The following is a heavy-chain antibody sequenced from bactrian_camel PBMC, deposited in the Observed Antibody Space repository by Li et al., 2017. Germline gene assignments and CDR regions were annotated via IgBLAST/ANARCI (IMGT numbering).Heavy chain of an antibody. CDR3: AAEEKSCDYPDYDDEQTVLEMFGS. Sequence: HVQLVESGGGSVQAGGSLRLSCAALGYRWRFNSMAWFRQFPGKEREGVAAMYTGGTSGGSTYYADSVKGRFTISQDKAKNTLYLQMDSLKTEDTAVYTCAAEEKSCDYPDYDDEQTVLEMFGSWGQGTQVTVS. CDR1: GYRWRFNS. CDR2: MYTGGTSGGST. J-gene: IGHJ6*01. D-gene: IGHD4*01. V-gene: IGHV3S54*01.